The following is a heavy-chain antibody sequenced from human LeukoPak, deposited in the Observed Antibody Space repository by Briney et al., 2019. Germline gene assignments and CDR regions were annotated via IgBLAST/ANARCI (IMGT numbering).Heavy chain of an antibody. D-gene: IGHD2-2*01. J-gene: IGHJ3*02. CDR3: ATVPIIVVVPAAIKGRDAFDI. CDR1: GYTLTELS. Sequence: ASVKVSCKVSGYTLTELSMHWVRQAPGKGLEWMGGFDPEDGETIYAQKFQGRVTMTEDTSTDTAYMELSSLRSEDTAVYYCATVPIIVVVPAAIKGRDAFDIWGQGTMVTVSP. CDR2: FDPEDGET. V-gene: IGHV1-24*01.